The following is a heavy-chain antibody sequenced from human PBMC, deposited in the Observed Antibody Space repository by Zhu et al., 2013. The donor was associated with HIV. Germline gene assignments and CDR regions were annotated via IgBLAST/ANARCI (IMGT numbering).Heavy chain of an antibody. V-gene: IGHV1-69*01. D-gene: IGHD4-4*01. CDR2: IIPIFGTA. CDR3: ARCLHDYSNSLCAHFDY. J-gene: IGHJ4*02. CDR1: GGTFSSYA. Sequence: QVQLVQSGAEVKKPGSSVKVSCKASGGTFSSYAISWVRQAPGQGLEWMGGIIPIFGTANYAQKFQGRVTITADESTSTAYMELSSLRSEDTAVYYCARCLHDYSNSLCAHFDYWGQGTLVTVSS.